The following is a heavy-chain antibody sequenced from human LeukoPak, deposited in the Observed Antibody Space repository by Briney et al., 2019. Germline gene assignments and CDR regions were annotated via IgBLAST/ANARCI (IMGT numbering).Heavy chain of an antibody. Sequence: GGSLRLSCAASGFTFSSYSMNWVRQAPGKGLEWVSSISSSSSYIYYADSVKGRFTISRDNAKNSLYLQMNSLRAEDTAVYYCARDFAGTQNYYYYYMDVWGKGTTVTVSS. CDR2: ISSSSSYI. CDR3: ARDFAGTQNYYYYYMDV. J-gene: IGHJ6*03. CDR1: GFTFSSYS. D-gene: IGHD6-13*01. V-gene: IGHV3-21*01.